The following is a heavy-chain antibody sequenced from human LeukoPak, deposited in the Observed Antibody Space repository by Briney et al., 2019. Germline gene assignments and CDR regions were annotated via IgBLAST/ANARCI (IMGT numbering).Heavy chain of an antibody. CDR2: INHSGST. CDR3: AIGLPYSSSNWFDP. CDR1: GGSFSGYY. V-gene: IGHV4-34*01. D-gene: IGHD6-6*01. J-gene: IGHJ5*02. Sequence: SETLSLTCAVYGGSFSGYYWSWIRQPPGKGLEWIGEINHSGSTNYNPSLKSRVTISVDTSKNQFSLKLSSVTAADTAVYYCAIGLPYSSSNWFDPWGQGTLVTVSS.